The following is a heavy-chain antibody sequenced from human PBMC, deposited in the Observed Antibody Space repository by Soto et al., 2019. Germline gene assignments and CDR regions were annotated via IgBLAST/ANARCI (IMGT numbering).Heavy chain of an antibody. CDR2: ISYDGSNK. V-gene: IGHV3-30*18. D-gene: IGHD3-16*01. CDR1: GFTFSSYG. CDR3: AKEPNDDYVLGENWYFDL. Sequence: QVQLVESGGGVVQPGRSLRLSCAASGFTFSSYGMHWVRQAPGKGLEWVAVISYDGSNKYYADSVKGRFTISRDNSKNTLYLQMNSLRAEDTAVYYCAKEPNDDYVLGENWYFDLWGRGTLVTVSS. J-gene: IGHJ2*01.